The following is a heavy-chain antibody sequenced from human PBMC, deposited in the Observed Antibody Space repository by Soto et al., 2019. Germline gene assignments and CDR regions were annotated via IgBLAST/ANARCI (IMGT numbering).Heavy chain of an antibody. CDR1: GGSISSYY. D-gene: IGHD5-18*01. CDR3: ARALTAMDVFSIFFAY. Sequence: SETLSLTCTVSGGSISSYYWSWIRQPPGKGLEWIGYIYYSGSTNYNPSLKSRVTISVDTSKNQFSLKLSSVTAADTAVYYCARALTAMDVFSIFFAYWGQGTLVTVSS. V-gene: IGHV4-59*01. J-gene: IGHJ4*02. CDR2: IYYSGST.